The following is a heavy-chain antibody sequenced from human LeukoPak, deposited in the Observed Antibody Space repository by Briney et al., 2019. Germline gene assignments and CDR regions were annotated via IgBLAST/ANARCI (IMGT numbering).Heavy chain of an antibody. Sequence: SETLSLTCTVSGRSASSGSYYWRWIRQPPGKGLEWIGYIYYSGSTNYNPSLKSRVTISVDTSKNQFSLKLSSVTAADTAVYYCARASTRDYVWGSYRYTDPLDYWGQGTLVTVSS. V-gene: IGHV4-61*01. J-gene: IGHJ4*02. CDR1: GRSASSGSYY. CDR2: IYYSGST. D-gene: IGHD3-16*02. CDR3: ARASTRDYVWGSYRYTDPLDY.